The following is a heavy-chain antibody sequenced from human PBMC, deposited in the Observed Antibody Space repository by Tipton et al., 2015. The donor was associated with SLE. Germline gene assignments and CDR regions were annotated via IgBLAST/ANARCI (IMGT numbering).Heavy chain of an antibody. Sequence: SLRLSCAASGFTFSSYAMHWVRQAPGKGLEWVAVISYDGSNKYYADSVKGRFTISRDNSKNTLYLQMNSLRAEDTAVYYCARDRSIAVAGSKGYFDLWGRGTLVTVSS. J-gene: IGHJ2*01. CDR3: ARDRSIAVAGSKGYFDL. D-gene: IGHD6-19*01. CDR2: ISYDGSNK. CDR1: GFTFSSYA. V-gene: IGHV3-30-3*01.